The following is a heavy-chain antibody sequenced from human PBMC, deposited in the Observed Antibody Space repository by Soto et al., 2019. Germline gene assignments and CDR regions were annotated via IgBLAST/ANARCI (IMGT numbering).Heavy chain of an antibody. J-gene: IGHJ4*02. D-gene: IGHD3-16*01. Sequence: PSETLSLTCTVSGGSISSYYWSWIRQPPGKGLEWIGYIYYSGSTNYNPSLKSRVTISVDTSKNQFSLKLSSVTAADTAVYYCARAPVMVIFDYWGQGTLVTVSS. V-gene: IGHV4-59*01. CDR2: IYYSGST. CDR1: GGSISSYY. CDR3: ARAPVMVIFDY.